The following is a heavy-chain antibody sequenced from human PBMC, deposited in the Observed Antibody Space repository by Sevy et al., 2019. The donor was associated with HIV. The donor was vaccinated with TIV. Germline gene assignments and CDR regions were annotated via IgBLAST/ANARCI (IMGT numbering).Heavy chain of an antibody. D-gene: IGHD2-15*01. CDR3: ATDPPRYCSGGSCSSYYALDV. J-gene: IGHJ6*02. CDR2: FDPEDGET. CDR1: GYTLTKLS. Sequence: ASVKVSCKVSGYTLTKLSMHWVRQAPGKGLEWMGGFDPEDGETIYAQKFQARFSMTEERSTDTAYMELSSLRSEDTAVYYCATDPPRYCSGGSCSSYYALDVWGQGTTVTVSS. V-gene: IGHV1-24*01.